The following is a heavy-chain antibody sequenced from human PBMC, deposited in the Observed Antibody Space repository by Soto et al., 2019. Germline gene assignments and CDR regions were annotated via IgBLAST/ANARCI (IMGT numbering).Heavy chain of an antibody. CDR1: GYSISSGYY. V-gene: IGHV4-38-2*01. Sequence: TSETLSLTCAVSGYSISSGYYCGWIRQPPGKGLEWIGSIYHSGNTYYNPSLKSRVTISVDTSKNHFSLKLSSVTAADTAVYYCARARIVVAGTIVDYWGQGTLVTVSS. CDR3: ARARIVVAGTIVDY. D-gene: IGHD6-19*01. J-gene: IGHJ4*02. CDR2: IYHSGNT.